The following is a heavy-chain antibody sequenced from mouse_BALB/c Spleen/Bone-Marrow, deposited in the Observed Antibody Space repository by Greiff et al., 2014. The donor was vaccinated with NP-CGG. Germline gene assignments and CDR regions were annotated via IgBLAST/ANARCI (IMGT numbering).Heavy chain of an antibody. CDR3: TRGDYYGSSSFAY. CDR2: IYPSDSYT. Sequence: QVQLQQPGAELVRPGASVKLSCKASGYTFTSYWINWVKQRPGQGLEWIGNIYPSDSYTNYNQKFKDKATLTVDKSSSTAYMQLSSPTSEDSAVYYCTRGDYYGSSSFAYWGQGTLFTVSA. V-gene: IGHV1-69*02. J-gene: IGHJ3*01. CDR1: GYTFTSYW. D-gene: IGHD1-1*01.